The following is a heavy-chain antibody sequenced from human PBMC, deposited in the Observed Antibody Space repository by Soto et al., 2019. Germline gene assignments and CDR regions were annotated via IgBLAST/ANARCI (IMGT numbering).Heavy chain of an antibody. Sequence: QVQLVQSGAEVKKPGASVKVSCKASGYTFTSYGISWVRQAPGQGLEWMGWISAYNGNTNYAQKLQGRVTMTTDTSTSTAYMELRSLRSDDTAVYYCARATSISMTTVTTAYFDLWGRGTLVTVSS. V-gene: IGHV1-18*01. D-gene: IGHD4-17*01. CDR1: GYTFTSYG. CDR3: ARATSISMTTVTTAYFDL. J-gene: IGHJ2*01. CDR2: ISAYNGNT.